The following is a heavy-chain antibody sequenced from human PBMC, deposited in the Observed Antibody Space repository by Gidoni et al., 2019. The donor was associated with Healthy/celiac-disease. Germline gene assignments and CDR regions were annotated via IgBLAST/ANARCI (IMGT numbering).Heavy chain of an antibody. CDR2: IYYSGST. V-gene: IGHV4-39*01. CDR1: GGSISSRSYY. Sequence: QLQLQESGPGLVKPSETLSLTCTVSGGSISSRSYYWGWIRQPPGKGLEWIGSIYYSGSTYYNPSLKSRVTISVDTSKNQFSLKLSSVTAADTAVYYCARHEGLSSGWDGVEDWGQGTLVTVSS. D-gene: IGHD6-19*01. J-gene: IGHJ4*02. CDR3: ARHEGLSSGWDGVED.